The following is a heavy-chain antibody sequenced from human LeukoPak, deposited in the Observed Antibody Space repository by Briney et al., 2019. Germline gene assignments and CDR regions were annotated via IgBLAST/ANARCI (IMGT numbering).Heavy chain of an antibody. V-gene: IGHV1-69*01. CDR3: ASSEGRWLQSAGLAGAFDI. J-gene: IGHJ3*02. Sequence: SVKVSCKASGGTFSSYAISWVRQAPGQGLEWMGGIIPIFGTANYAQKFQGRVTITADESTSTAYMELSSLRSEDTAVYYCASSEGRWLQSAGLAGAFDIWGQGTMVTVSS. CDR1: GGTFSSYA. D-gene: IGHD5-24*01. CDR2: IIPIFGTA.